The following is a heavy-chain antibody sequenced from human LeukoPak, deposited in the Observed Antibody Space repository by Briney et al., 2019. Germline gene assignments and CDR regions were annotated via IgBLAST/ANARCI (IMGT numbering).Heavy chain of an antibody. CDR2: MKQDGREK. D-gene: IGHD6-6*01. CDR3: AREDSSSSGVGYYYYMDV. V-gene: IGHV3-7*01. J-gene: IGHJ6*03. CDR1: GFVFSNSW. Sequence: GGSLRLSCTASGFVFSNSWMSWVRQAPGKGLEWVANMKQDGREKYYVDSVKGRFTVSRDNAKNSLYLQMNSLRADDTAVYYCAREDSSSSGVGYYYYMDVWGKGTTVTVSS.